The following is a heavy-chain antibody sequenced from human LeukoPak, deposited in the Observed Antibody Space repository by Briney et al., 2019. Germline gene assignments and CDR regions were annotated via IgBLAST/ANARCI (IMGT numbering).Heavy chain of an antibody. CDR2: ISWNSGSI. CDR3: ARMVAATLSFDY. J-gene: IGHJ4*02. Sequence: PGGSLRLSCAASGFTFDDYAMHWVRQAPGKGLEWVSGISWNSGSIGYADSVKGRFTISRDNAKNTLYLQMNSLRAEDTAVYYCARMVAATLSFDYWGQGTLVTVSS. V-gene: IGHV3-9*01. CDR1: GFTFDDYA. D-gene: IGHD2-15*01.